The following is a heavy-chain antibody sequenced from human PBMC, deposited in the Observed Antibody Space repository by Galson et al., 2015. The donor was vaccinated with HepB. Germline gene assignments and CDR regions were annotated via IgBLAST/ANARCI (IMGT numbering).Heavy chain of an antibody. V-gene: IGHV7-4-1*02. CDR1: GYTFTSYA. Sequence: SVKVSCKASGYTFTSYAMNWVRQAPGQGLEWMGWINTNTGNPTYAQGFTGRFVFSLDTSVSTAYLQISSLKAEDTAVYYCARGLRGVEWSGYFSSVVLDVWGQGTTVTVSS. D-gene: IGHD3-3*01. CDR3: ARGLRGVEWSGYFSSVVLDV. CDR2: INTNTGNP. J-gene: IGHJ6*02.